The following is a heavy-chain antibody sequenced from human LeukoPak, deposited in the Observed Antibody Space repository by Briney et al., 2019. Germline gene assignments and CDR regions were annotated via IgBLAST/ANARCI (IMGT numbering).Heavy chain of an antibody. D-gene: IGHD4-11*01. J-gene: IGHJ4*02. CDR1: GFTFSSYA. V-gene: IGHV3-30-3*01. CDR3: ARDMDDYSNSFDY. Sequence: GGSLRLSCAASGFTFSSYAMHWVRQAPGKGLEWVAVIPYDGSNKYYADSVKGRFTISRDNSKNTLYLQMNSLRAKDTAVYYCARDMDDYSNSFDYWGQGTLVTVSS. CDR2: IPYDGSNK.